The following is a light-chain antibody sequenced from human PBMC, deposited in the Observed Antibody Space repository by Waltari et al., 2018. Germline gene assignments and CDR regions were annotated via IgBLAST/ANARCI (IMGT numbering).Light chain of an antibody. CDR1: QSISSY. Sequence: DIQMTQSPSSLSASVGDRVTITCRASQSISSYLNWYQPKPGNAPKLLIYAASSLQSGVPSRLRGSGSATDFTLTISSLQPEDFATYYCQQSYSTPRTFGQGTRLEIK. V-gene: IGKV1-39*01. J-gene: IGKJ5*01. CDR3: QQSYSTPRT. CDR2: AAS.